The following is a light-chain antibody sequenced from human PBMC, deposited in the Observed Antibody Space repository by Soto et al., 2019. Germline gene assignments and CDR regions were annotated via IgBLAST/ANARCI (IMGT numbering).Light chain of an antibody. Sequence: DIVMTHTPLSSPVTLRQPASISCRSSQSLLDSDGDTYLSWLQQRPGQPPRLLIYKTSSRFSGVPDRFSSSGAGTDFTRKISRVEVEDVGVYYCMQATQFPHTFGQGTKLAI. CDR2: KTS. CDR1: QSLLDSDGDTY. CDR3: MQATQFPHT. J-gene: IGKJ2*01. V-gene: IGKV2-24*01.